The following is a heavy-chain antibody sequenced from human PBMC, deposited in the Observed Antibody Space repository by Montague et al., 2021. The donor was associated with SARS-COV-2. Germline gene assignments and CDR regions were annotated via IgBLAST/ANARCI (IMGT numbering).Heavy chain of an antibody. V-gene: IGHV4-31*03. CDR2: IYYSGST. CDR3: ASSRINMIVVVDAFDI. Sequence: TLSLTCTVSGGSISSGGYYWSWIRQHPGKGLEWIGYIYYSGSTYYNPSLKSRVTISVDTSKNQFSLKLSSVTAADTAVYYCASSRINMIVVVDAFDIWGQGTMVTVSS. D-gene: IGHD3-22*01. J-gene: IGHJ3*02. CDR1: GGSISSGGYY.